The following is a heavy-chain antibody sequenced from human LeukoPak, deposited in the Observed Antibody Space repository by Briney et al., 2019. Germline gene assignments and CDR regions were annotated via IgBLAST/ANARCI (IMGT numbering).Heavy chain of an antibody. V-gene: IGHV4-39*07. J-gene: IGHJ4*02. Sequence: PSETLSLTCTVSGGFISSSSYYWGWIRQPPGKGLEWIGSIYYSGSTYYNPSLKSRVTISVDTSKNQFSPKLSSVTAADTAVYYCARVDYYGSGPFDYWGQGTLVTVSS. D-gene: IGHD3-10*01. CDR3: ARVDYYGSGPFDY. CDR2: IYYSGST. CDR1: GGFISSSSYY.